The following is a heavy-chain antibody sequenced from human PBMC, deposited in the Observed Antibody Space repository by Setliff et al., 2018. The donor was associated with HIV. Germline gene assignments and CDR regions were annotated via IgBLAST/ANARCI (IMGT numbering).Heavy chain of an antibody. D-gene: IGHD3-3*01. Sequence: GGSLRLSCTASGFTFSSYWMSWVRQAPGKGLEWVANIKQDGSEKHYVDSVKGRFTISRDNAKNSLYLQMNSLRVEDTAAHYCARVGIKGGSDFWSGYRRPYYMDVWGKGTTVTVSS. CDR2: IKQDGSEK. CDR3: ARVGIKGGSDFWSGYRRPYYMDV. V-gene: IGHV3-7*01. J-gene: IGHJ6*03. CDR1: GFTFSSYW.